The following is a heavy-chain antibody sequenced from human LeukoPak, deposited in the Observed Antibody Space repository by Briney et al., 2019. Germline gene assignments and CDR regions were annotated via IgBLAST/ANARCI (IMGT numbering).Heavy chain of an antibody. V-gene: IGHV4-59*08. CDR1: GGSISSYY. D-gene: IGHD5-12*01. Sequence: PSETLSLTCTVSGGSISSYYWSWIRQPPGKGLEWIGYIYYSGSTNYNPSLKSRVTISVDTSKNQFSLKLSSVTAADTAVYYCARINGDYWTGYYFDYWGQGTLVTVSS. CDR3: ARINGDYWTGYYFDY. CDR2: IYYSGST. J-gene: IGHJ4*02.